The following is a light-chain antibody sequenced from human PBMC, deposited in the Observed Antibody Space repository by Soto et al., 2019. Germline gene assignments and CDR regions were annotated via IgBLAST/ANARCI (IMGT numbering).Light chain of an antibody. CDR2: GVN. CDR1: SNDIGTYEY. CDR3: SSYTTGSTLPWV. V-gene: IGLV2-14*01. Sequence: QSALTQPASVSGSPGQSITISCTGSSNDIGTYEYVSWHQHHPGRAPKLIIFGVNDRPSGISDRFSGSKSGNTASLTIFGLQLEHDAVYYCSSYTTGSTLPWVFGTGTKVTVL. J-gene: IGLJ1*01.